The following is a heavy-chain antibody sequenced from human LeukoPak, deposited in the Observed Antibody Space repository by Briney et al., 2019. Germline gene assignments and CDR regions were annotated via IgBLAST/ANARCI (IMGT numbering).Heavy chain of an antibody. D-gene: IGHD5-12*01. Sequence: SETLSLTCTVSGGSISSSSYYWGWIRQPPGKGLEWIGSIYYSGSTYHNPSLKSRVTISVDTSKNQFSLKLSSVTAADTAVYYCAREGIVATTVGPGLGYYYYYYMDVWGKGTTVTVSS. J-gene: IGHJ6*03. CDR2: IYYSGST. CDR3: AREGIVATTVGPGLGYYYYYYMDV. V-gene: IGHV4-39*07. CDR1: GGSISSSSYY.